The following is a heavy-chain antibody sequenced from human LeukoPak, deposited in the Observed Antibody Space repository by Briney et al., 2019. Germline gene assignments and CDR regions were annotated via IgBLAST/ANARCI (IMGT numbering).Heavy chain of an antibody. V-gene: IGHV3-11*04. CDR2: ISSSGSTI. J-gene: IGHJ4*02. D-gene: IGHD6-19*01. CDR3: ARVRWLASYLFDY. CDR1: GLTFSDYY. Sequence: PGGSLRLSCAASGLTFSDYYMSWIRQAPGKGLEWVSYISSSGSTIYYADSVKGRFTISRDNAKNSLYLQMNSLRAEDTAVYYCARVRWLASYLFDYWGQGTLVTVSS.